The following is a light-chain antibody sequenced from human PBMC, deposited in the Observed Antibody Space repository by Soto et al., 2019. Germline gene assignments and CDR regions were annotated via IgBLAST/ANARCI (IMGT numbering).Light chain of an antibody. CDR1: QAVNSW. CDR2: RAA. CDR3: QQYYAYSYT. J-gene: IGKJ2*01. Sequence: IQMTQSPSTVSASVGDRVTITCRARQAVNSWVAWYQHKSGKAPKLLIYRAATLENGVPSRFSGSGSETEFTLTISGLQPDDSGTYYCQQYYAYSYTVGQRTKVEIK. V-gene: IGKV1-5*03.